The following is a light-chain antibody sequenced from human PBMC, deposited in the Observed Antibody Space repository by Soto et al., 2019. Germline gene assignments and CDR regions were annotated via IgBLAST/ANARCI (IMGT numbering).Light chain of an antibody. CDR1: SSDVGGYNY. Sequence: QSALTQPPSASGSPGQSVTISCTGTSSDVGGYNYVSWYQQYPGKAPKLKIYEVTKRPSGVPDRCSGSKSGNTASLTVSGLQAEDEADYYCSSPGGSGSNAFVVYGGGTKLTVL. V-gene: IGLV2-8*01. CDR2: EVT. CDR3: SSPGGSGSNAFVV. J-gene: IGLJ2*01.